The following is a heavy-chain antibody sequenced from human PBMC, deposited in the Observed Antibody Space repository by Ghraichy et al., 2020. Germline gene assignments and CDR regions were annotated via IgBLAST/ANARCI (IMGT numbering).Heavy chain of an antibody. V-gene: IGHV4-59*08. CDR2: IYYSGST. Sequence: SETLSLTCTVSGGSISSYYWSWIRQPPGKGLEWIGYIYYSGSTNYNPSLKSRVTISVDTSKNQFSLKLSSVTAADTAVYYCASVHSIAAAGTPSRWFDPWGQGTLVTVSS. D-gene: IGHD6-13*01. CDR3: ASVHSIAAAGTPSRWFDP. J-gene: IGHJ5*02. CDR1: GGSISSYY.